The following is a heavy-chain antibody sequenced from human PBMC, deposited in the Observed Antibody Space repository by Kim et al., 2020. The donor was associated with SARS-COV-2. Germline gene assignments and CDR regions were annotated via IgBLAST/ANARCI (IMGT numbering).Heavy chain of an antibody. J-gene: IGHJ4*02. CDR3: ARRQFTSGWYYFDY. Sequence: YADSVKCRFTISRDNDKNTLYLQMNSLRAEDTAVYYCARRQFTSGWYYFDYWGQGTLVTVSS. V-gene: IGHV3-74*01. D-gene: IGHD6-19*01.